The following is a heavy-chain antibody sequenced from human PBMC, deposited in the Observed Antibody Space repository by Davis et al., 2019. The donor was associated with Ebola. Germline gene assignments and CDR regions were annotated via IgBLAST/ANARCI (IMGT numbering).Heavy chain of an antibody. Sequence: ASVTVSCKASGYTFTSYGISWVRQAPGQGLEWMGWISAYNGNTNYAQKLQGRVTMTTDTSTSTAYMELRSLRSDDTAVYYCAKDRPHWFVRYYYYYYMDVWGKGTTVTVSS. CDR3: AKDRPHWFVRYYYYYYMDV. CDR2: ISAYNGNT. J-gene: IGHJ6*03. CDR1: GYTFTSYG. V-gene: IGHV1-18*04. D-gene: IGHD3-10*01.